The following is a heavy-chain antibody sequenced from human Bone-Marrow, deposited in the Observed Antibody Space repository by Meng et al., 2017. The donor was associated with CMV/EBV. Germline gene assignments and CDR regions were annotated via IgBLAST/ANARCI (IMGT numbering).Heavy chain of an antibody. CDR1: GGTFSSYT. CDR3: ASHPRQRAPYDY. D-gene: IGHD6-25*01. V-gene: IGHV1-69*02. Sequence: SVKVSCKPSGGTFSSYTINWVRQAPGQGLEWMGRIIPILGIANYAQKFQGRVTITADTSTSTAYMELNSLRSEDTAVYYCASHPRQRAPYDYWGQGTLVTVSS. CDR2: IIPILGIA. J-gene: IGHJ4*02.